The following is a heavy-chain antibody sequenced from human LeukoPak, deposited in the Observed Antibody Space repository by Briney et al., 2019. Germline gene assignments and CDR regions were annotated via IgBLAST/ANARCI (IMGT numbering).Heavy chain of an antibody. D-gene: IGHD6-13*01. CDR2: MNPNSGNT. Sequence: ASVKVSCKASGYTFTSYDINWVRQATGQGLEWMGWMNPNSGNTGYAQKFQGRVTMTRNTSISTAHMELSSLRSEDTAVYYCARSVTAAANYYYMDVWGKGTTVTVSS. CDR1: GYTFTSYD. CDR3: ARSVTAAANYYYMDV. J-gene: IGHJ6*03. V-gene: IGHV1-8*01.